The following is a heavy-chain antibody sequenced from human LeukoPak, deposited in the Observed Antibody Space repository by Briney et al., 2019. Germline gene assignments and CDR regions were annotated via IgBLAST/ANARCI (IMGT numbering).Heavy chain of an antibody. V-gene: IGHV1-8*01. D-gene: IGHD3-22*01. CDR2: MNPNSGNT. CDR1: GYTFTSYD. J-gene: IGHJ4*02. CDR3: ARRSDYYDSSAYYH. Sequence: ASVKVSCKASGYTFTSYDINWVRQATGQGLEWMGWMNPNSGNTGYAQKFQGRVSMTMKTSISTAYMELSSLRSEDTAVYYCARRSDYYDSSAYYHWGQGTLVTVSS.